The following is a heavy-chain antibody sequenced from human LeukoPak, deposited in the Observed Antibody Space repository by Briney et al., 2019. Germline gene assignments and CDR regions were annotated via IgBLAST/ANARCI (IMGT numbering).Heavy chain of an antibody. CDR2: IIPILGIA. CDR1: GYTFTGYY. D-gene: IGHD2-2*01. Sequence: GASVKVSCKASGYTFTGYYMHWVRQAPGQGLEWMGRIIPILGIANYAQKFQGRVTITADKSTSTAYMELSSLRSEDTAVYYCARLPAAHWYFDLWGRGTLVTVSS. V-gene: IGHV1-69*02. J-gene: IGHJ2*01. CDR3: ARLPAAHWYFDL.